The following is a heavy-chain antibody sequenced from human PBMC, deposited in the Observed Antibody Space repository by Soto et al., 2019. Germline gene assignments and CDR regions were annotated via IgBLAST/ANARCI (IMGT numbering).Heavy chain of an antibody. CDR1: GFSFSSYG. V-gene: IGHV3-30*18. J-gene: IGHJ5*01. CDR2: ISYEGSKK. Sequence: QVQLVESGGGVVQPGRSLRLSCAATGFSFSSYGMHWVRQAPGKGLERVAVISYEGSKKYYADSVKGRFTISRDNSKNTLYLQMNSLRGEDTAVYYCAKDLSEMATIQWLDSWGQGTLVTVSS. CDR3: AKDLSEMATIQWLDS.